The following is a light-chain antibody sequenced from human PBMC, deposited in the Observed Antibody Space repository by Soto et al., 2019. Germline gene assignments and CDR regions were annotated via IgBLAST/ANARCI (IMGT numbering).Light chain of an antibody. J-gene: IGLJ2*01. CDR1: SSDVGEYKY. Sequence: QSVLTQPPSASGSPGQSVTISCTGSSSDVGEYKYVSWYQQHPGKAPKLIIYEVSKRPSGIPGRFSGSKSGNTASLTVAGLQAADEDDYYCSSYGGFNDVLFGGGTKLTVL. V-gene: IGLV2-8*01. CDR3: SSYGGFNDVL. CDR2: EVS.